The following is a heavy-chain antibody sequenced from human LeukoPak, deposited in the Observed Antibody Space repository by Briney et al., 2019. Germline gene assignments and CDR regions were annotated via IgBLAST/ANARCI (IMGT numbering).Heavy chain of an antibody. Sequence: NSSETLSLTCGVFGVSINDYYWSWIRQSPGKGLEWIGEISHTEGTRYNPSLESRVTMSVGTSENQLSLKLIFVTAADTAVYYCARIRCGHSGSVCYNHWGRGTLVTVSS. CDR1: GVSINDYY. J-gene: IGHJ1*01. V-gene: IGHV4-34*01. CDR3: ARIRCGHSGSVCYNH. CDR2: ISHTEGT. D-gene: IGHD3-9*01.